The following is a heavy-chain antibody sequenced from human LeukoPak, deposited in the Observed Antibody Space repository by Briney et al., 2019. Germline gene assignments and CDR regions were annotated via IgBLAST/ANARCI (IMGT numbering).Heavy chain of an antibody. D-gene: IGHD1-26*01. CDR2: ISSSGSTL. CDR1: GFTFSDYY. CDR3: ARGSSGSYFQFIDY. J-gene: IGHJ4*02. Sequence: PGGSLRLSCAASGFTFSDYYMNWIRQAPGKGLEWVSYISSSGSTLYYADSVKGRFTISRDNGKRSLYLHMNSLRAEDTAVYYCARGSSGSYFQFIDYWGQGTLVTVSS. V-gene: IGHV3-11*04.